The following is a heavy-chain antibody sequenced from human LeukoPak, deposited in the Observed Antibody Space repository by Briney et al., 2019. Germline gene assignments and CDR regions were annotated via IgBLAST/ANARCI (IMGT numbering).Heavy chain of an antibody. D-gene: IGHD5-18*01. CDR1: GHSIINSYY. V-gene: IGHV4-38-2*02. J-gene: IGHJ4*02. CDR3: ARLGYTYGPIDY. Sequence: SETLSLTCTVSGHSIINSYYWGWIRQPPGKGLEWIGSIYHTGSTYYNPSLKSRVTISLDTSNNQFSLKLNSVTAADTAVYYCARLGYTYGPIDYWGQGTLVTVSS. CDR2: IYHTGST.